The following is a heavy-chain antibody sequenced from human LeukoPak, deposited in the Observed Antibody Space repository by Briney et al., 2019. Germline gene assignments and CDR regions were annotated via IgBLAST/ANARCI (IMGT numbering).Heavy chain of an antibody. CDR2: INPSGGST. J-gene: IGHJ6*02. CDR3: ASGMTYYYDSSGYGVDV. D-gene: IGHD3-22*01. V-gene: IGHV1-46*01. CDR1: GYTFTSYY. Sequence: GASVKVSCKASGYTFTSYYMHWVRQAPGQGLEWMGIINPSGGSTSYAQKFQGRVTMTRDTSTSTVYMELSSLRSEDTAVYYCASGMTYYYDSSGYGVDVWGQGTTVTVSS.